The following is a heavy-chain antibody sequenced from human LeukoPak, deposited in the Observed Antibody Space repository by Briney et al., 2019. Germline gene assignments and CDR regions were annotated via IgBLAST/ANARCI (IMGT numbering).Heavy chain of an antibody. CDR3: TRMTTGHDF. CDR1: GVSFDDYY. V-gene: IGHV4-34*01. D-gene: IGHD4-17*01. J-gene: IGHJ4*02. Sequence: SEALSLTCAVSGVSFDDYYWSWVRQTPGKGLEWLGEINHSGYTNDSPSLKSRVTLSIDTSRKQFSLNLRSVTVADAGIYYCTRMTTGHDFWGQGTLVTVSS. CDR2: INHSGYT.